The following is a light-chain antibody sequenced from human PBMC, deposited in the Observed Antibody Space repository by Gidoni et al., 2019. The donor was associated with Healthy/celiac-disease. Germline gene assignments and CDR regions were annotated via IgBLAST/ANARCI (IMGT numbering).Light chain of an antibody. V-gene: IGKV3-11*01. CDR2: DSS. J-gene: IGKJ2*01. CDR1: QSVSSY. Sequence: EIGLTQSQATLSLSPGERATLSCLASQSVSSYLAWYQQKPGQAPRLLIYDSSNRATGIPARFSGSGSGTDFTLTISSLEPEDFAVYYCQQRSNWPPLFTFGQGTKLEIK. CDR3: QQRSNWPPLFT.